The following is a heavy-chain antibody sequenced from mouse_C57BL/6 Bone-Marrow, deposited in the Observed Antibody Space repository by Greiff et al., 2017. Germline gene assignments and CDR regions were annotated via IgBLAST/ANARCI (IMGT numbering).Heavy chain of an antibody. CDR1: GFSFNTYA. Sequence: DVMLVESGGGLVQPKGSLKLSCAASGFSFNTYAMNWVRQAPGKGLEWVARIRSKSNNYATYYADSVKDRFTISRDDSESMLYLQMNNLKTEDTAMYYCVRVDSSGYEFAYWGQGTLVTVSA. J-gene: IGHJ3*01. CDR3: VRVDSSGYEFAY. D-gene: IGHD3-2*02. CDR2: IRSKSNNYAT. V-gene: IGHV10-1*01.